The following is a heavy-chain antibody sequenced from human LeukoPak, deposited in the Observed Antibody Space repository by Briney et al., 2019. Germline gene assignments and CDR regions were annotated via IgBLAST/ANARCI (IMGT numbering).Heavy chain of an antibody. CDR3: ARDEVVAATFDY. D-gene: IGHD2-15*01. CDR2: ISSSSSYI. CDR1: GFTFRSYS. V-gene: IGHV3-21*01. Sequence: VGSLRLSCAASGFTFRSYSMNWVRQAPGEGLGRVSSISSSSSYIYYGDSVKGRFTISRDNAKNQMYLQMNSLSAEDTAVSYCARDEVVAATFDYWGQGTLVTVSS. J-gene: IGHJ4*02.